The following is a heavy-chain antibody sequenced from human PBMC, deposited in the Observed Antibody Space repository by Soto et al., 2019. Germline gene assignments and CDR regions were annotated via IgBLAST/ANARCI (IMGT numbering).Heavy chain of an antibody. V-gene: IGHV3-33*01. CDR3: ASDRYRNSSSYALEI. D-gene: IGHD2-2*02. CDR2: RWNDGSDK. Sequence: LRLSCAASGFTLSSNGMHWVRQAQSQGLEWVAFRWNDGSDKSYADSAQGRFTISRDNSKNTLYLQMNSLRAEDTAVDYCASDRYRNSSSYALEIWGQGTQVTV. CDR1: GFTLSSNG. J-gene: IGHJ3*02.